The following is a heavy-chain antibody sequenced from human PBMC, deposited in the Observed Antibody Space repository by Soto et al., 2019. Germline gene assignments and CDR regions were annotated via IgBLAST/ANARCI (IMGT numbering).Heavy chain of an antibody. CDR1: GFTFSSYG. Sequence: LRLSCAASGFTFSSYGMHWVRQAPGKGLEWVALIWYDGSNKYYEDSVKGRFTISRDNSKNTLYLQMNGLRAEDTAVYYCARARDAYNSLDYWGQGTMVTVYS. CDR2: IWYDGSNK. V-gene: IGHV3-33*01. J-gene: IGHJ4*02. CDR3: ARARDAYNSLDY. D-gene: IGHD1-1*01.